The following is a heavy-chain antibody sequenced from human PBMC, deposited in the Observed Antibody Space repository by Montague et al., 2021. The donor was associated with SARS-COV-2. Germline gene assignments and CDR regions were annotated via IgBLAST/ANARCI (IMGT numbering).Heavy chain of an antibody. D-gene: IGHD2-2*01. Sequence: SRRLSCAASGFTFSDYYMRWIRQAPGKGLEWISYISSSGSTIYHADSVKGRFTISRDNAKNSLSLLMNSLRAEDTAVYYCARLVTMRYHYYYGLDVWGLGTTVTASS. J-gene: IGHJ6*02. CDR3: ARLVTMRYHYYYGLDV. V-gene: IGHV3-11*01. CDR2: ISSSGSTI. CDR1: GFTFSDYY.